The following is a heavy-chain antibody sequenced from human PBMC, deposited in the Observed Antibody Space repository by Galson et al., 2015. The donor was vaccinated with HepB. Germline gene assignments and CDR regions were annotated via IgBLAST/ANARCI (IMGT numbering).Heavy chain of an antibody. Sequence: SVKVSCKASGYTFTSYGISWVRQAPGQGLEWMGWISAYNGNTNYAQKLQGRVTMTTDTSTSTAYMELRSLRSDDTAVYYCARPTGAPYSSSWPFDYWGQGTLVTVSS. V-gene: IGHV1-18*04. CDR3: ARPTGAPYSSSWPFDY. J-gene: IGHJ4*02. CDR1: GYTFTSYG. D-gene: IGHD6-13*01. CDR2: ISAYNGNT.